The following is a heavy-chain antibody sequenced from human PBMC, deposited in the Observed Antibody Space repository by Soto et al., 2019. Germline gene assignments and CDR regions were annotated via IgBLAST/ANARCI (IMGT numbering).Heavy chain of an antibody. V-gene: IGHV3-15*07. D-gene: IGHD2-15*01. J-gene: IGHJ3*02. Sequence: GGSLRLSCAASGFTFSDAWMNWVRQAPGKGLEWVGRIKSKIHGGTTDYAAPVKGRFTVSRDDSENTVYLQMNSLKTEDTAVYYCTTVLGTSYCSGGTCYYAFDIWGQGTTVTVSS. CDR1: GFTFSDAW. CDR2: IKSKIHGGTT. CDR3: TTVLGTSYCSGGTCYYAFDI.